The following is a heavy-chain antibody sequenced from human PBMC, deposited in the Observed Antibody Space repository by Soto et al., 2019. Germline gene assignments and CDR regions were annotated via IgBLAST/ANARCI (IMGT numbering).Heavy chain of an antibody. V-gene: IGHV3-74*01. D-gene: IGHD2-15*01. CDR2: INSDGSST. J-gene: IGHJ4*02. CDR1: GFTFSSYW. CDR3: GVDCSGGSCYNYGQADY. Sequence: GGSLRLSCAASGFTFSSYWMHWVRQAPGKGLVWVSRINSDGSSTSYADSVKGRFTISRDNAKNTLYLQMNSLRAEDTAVYYCGVDCSGGSCYNYGQADYWGQGTLVTVSS.